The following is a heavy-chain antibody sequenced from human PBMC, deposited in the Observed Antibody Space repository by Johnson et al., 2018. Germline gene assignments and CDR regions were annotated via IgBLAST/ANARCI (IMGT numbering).Heavy chain of an antibody. CDR2: ISSSSSTI. Sequence: VQLVESGGGLVQPGGSXRLSCAASGFTFSSYSMNWVRQAPGKGLEWVSYISSSSSTIYYADSVKGRFTISRDNAKNSLYLQMNSLRAEDTAVYYCALLSGYYYYYMDVWGKGTTVTVSS. J-gene: IGHJ6*03. CDR3: ALLSGYYYYYMDV. V-gene: IGHV3-48*01. CDR1: GFTFSSYS. D-gene: IGHD2-2*01.